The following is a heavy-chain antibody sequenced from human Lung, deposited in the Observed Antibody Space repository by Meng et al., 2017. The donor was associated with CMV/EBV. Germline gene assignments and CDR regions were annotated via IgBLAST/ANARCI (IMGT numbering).Heavy chain of an antibody. V-gene: IGHV3-30*04. Sequence: GESXKISCAASGFTFSSYAMHWVRQAPGKGLEWVAVISYDGSNKYYADSVKGRFTISRDNSKNTLYLQMNSLRAEDTAVYYCARDLSFSGWYRNAFDIWGQGTMVTVSS. CDR3: ARDLSFSGWYRNAFDI. D-gene: IGHD6-19*01. CDR2: ISYDGSNK. CDR1: GFTFSSYA. J-gene: IGHJ3*02.